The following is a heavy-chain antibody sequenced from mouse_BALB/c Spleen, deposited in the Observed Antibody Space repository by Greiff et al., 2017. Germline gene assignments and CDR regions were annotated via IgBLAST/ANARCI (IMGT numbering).Heavy chain of an antibody. V-gene: IGHV5-12-1*01. Sequence: EVHLVESGGGLVKPGGSLKLSCAASGFAFSSYDMSWVRQTPEKRLEWVAYISSGGGSTYYPDTVKGRFTISRDNAKNTLYLQMSSLKSEDTAMYYCARPQLGRAYAMDYWGQGTSVTVSS. J-gene: IGHJ4*01. CDR3: ARPQLGRAYAMDY. CDR1: GFAFSSYD. CDR2: ISSGGGST. D-gene: IGHD4-1*02.